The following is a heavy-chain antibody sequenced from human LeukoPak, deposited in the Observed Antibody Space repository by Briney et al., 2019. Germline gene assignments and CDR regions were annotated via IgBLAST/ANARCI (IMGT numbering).Heavy chain of an antibody. V-gene: IGHV3-74*01. J-gene: IGHJ6*03. Sequence: GGSLRLSCAASGFTFSTYWMHWVRQAPGEGLVWVSRINSDGSSTTYADSVKGRFTISRDNAKNTLYLQMNGLRAEDTAVYYCARCPQSTVRGRIRYYYYYMDVWGKGTTVTISS. CDR1: GFTFSTYW. D-gene: IGHD3-10*01. CDR3: ARCPQSTVRGRIRYYYYYMDV. CDR2: INSDGSST.